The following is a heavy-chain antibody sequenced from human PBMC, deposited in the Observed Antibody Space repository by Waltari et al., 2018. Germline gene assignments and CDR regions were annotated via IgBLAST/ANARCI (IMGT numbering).Heavy chain of an antibody. CDR2: IYSGGST. D-gene: IGHD2-2*01. CDR3: AKVAAASFDAFDI. J-gene: IGHJ3*02. Sequence: EVQLVETGGGLIQPGGSPRLSCAASGFPVSSNYMSWVRQAPGKGLEWVSVIYSGGSTYYADSVKGRFTISRDNSKNTLYLQMNSLRAEDTAVYYCAKVAAASFDAFDIWGQGTMVTVSS. CDR1: GFPVSSNY. V-gene: IGHV3-53*02.